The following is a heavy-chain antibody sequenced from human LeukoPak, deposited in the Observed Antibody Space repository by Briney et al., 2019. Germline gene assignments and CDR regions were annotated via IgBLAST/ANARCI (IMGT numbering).Heavy chain of an antibody. CDR1: GGSISSYY. CDR3: ARDRGTWNDDGFDY. CDR2: IYYNGST. Sequence: PSETLSLTCTVSGGSISSYYWSWIRQPPGKGLEWIGYIYYNGSTNYNPSLKSRVTMSVDTSKNQFSLKLSSVTAADTAVYYCARDRGTWNDDGFDYWGQGTLVTVSS. V-gene: IGHV4-59*12. J-gene: IGHJ4*02. D-gene: IGHD1-1*01.